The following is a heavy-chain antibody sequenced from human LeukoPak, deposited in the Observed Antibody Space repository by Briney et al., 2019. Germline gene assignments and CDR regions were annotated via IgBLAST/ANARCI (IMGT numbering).Heavy chain of an antibody. CDR1: GFTFRKHW. Sequence: PGGSLRLSCTAAGFTFRKHWMSWVRQAIGKGLECVAKIKEDGSEKHYVDSVKGRFTISRDNAKNSLYLQMNSLRAEDTALYYCARNGRPIVVEWYFDLWGHGTLVTVSS. CDR3: ARNGRPIVVEWYFDL. J-gene: IGHJ2*01. V-gene: IGHV3-7*03. CDR2: IKEDGSEK. D-gene: IGHD3-22*01.